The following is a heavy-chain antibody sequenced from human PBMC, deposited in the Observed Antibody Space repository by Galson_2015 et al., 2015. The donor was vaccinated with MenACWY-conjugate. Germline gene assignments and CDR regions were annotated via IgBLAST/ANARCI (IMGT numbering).Heavy chain of an antibody. CDR2: IDPRDSYT. D-gene: IGHD5-12*01. V-gene: IGHV5-10-1*01. CDR1: GYSFANYW. J-gene: IGHJ4*01. CDR3: ARRSCIYGGYDLFDY. Sequence: QSGAEVKKPGESLRISCQGSGYSFANYWISWVRQMPGRGPEWMGRIDPRDSYTVYSPSFEGHVTISTDESISTAYLQWHSLKASDTAMYYCARRSCIYGGYDLFDYWGQGTLVTVSS.